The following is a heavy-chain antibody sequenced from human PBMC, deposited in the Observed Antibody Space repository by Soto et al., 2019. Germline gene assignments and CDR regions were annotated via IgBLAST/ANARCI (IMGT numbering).Heavy chain of an antibody. J-gene: IGHJ6*03. D-gene: IGHD5-12*01. Sequence: QVQLVQSGAEVRKPGASVTVSCRSSGDSFNDYYIHWVRQAPGQGFEWMGWINPNGGVTKYAQKFRGWVSMTRDTSIRTVYMQLSWLRSDDTAVYYCARESGGATATLDYYYFYMDVWGTGTTVTVSS. CDR1: GDSFNDYY. CDR3: ARESGGATATLDYYYFYMDV. CDR2: INPNGGVT. V-gene: IGHV1-2*04.